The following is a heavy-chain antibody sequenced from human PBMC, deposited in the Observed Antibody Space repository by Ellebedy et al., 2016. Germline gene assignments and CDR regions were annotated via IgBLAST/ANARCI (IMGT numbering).Heavy chain of an antibody. V-gene: IGHV1-3*01. J-gene: IGHJ6*02. CDR1: GYTFTSYA. CDR2: INAGNGNT. CDR3: ARCIAVAGTDPYYYYGMDV. D-gene: IGHD6-19*01. Sequence: ASVKVSCKASGYTFTSYAMHWVRQAPGQRLEWMGWINAGNGNTKYSQKFQGRVTITRDTSASTAYMELSSLRSEDTAVYYCARCIAVAGTDPYYYYGMDVWGQGTTVTVSS.